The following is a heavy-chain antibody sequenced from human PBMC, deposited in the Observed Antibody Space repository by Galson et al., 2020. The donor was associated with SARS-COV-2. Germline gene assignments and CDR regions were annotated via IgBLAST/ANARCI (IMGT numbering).Heavy chain of an antibody. J-gene: IGHJ4*02. CDR2: IKQDGSDK. CDR3: ARESYDSGWFDY. CDR1: GFSFSSYW. Sequence: GGSLRLSCAASGFSFSSYWMTWVRQAPGKGLEWVANIKQDGSDKYYVDSVKGRFTISRDNAKNSLYLHMNSLRAEDTAVYYCARESYDSGWFDYWSQGTLVTVSS. D-gene: IGHD6-19*01. V-gene: IGHV3-7*03.